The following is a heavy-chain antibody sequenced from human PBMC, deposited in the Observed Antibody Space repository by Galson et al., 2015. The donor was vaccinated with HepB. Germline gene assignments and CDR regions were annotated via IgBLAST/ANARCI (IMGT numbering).Heavy chain of an antibody. D-gene: IGHD3-10*01. J-gene: IGHJ4*02. CDR1: GLTFSSYA. V-gene: IGHV3-30*04. CDR2: VSYDGSNK. CDR3: AREAFGEFPLY. Sequence: SLRLSCAASGLTFSSYAMHWVRQAPGKGLEWVAVVSYDGSNKYYADSVKGRFTISRDNSKNTLYLQMNSLRAEDTAVYYCAREAFGEFPLYWGQGTLVTVSS.